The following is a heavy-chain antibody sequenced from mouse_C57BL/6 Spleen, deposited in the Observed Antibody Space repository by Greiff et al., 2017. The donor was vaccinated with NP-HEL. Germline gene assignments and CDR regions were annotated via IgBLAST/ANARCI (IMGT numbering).Heavy chain of an antibody. J-gene: IGHJ3*01. D-gene: IGHD2-4*01. CDR3: ANDYDEFAY. Sequence: VQLQQPGAELVKPGASVKLSCKASGYTFTSYWMHWVKQRPGQGLEWIGMIRPNSGSTNYNEKFKSKATLTVDKSSSTAYMQLSSLTSEDSAVYYCANDYDEFAYWGQGTLVTVSA. CDR1: GYTFTSYW. V-gene: IGHV1-64*01. CDR2: IRPNSGST.